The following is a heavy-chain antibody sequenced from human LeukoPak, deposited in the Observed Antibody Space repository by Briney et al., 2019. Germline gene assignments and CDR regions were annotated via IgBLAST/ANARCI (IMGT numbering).Heavy chain of an antibody. CDR3: ARHGSYSLAF. J-gene: IGHJ4*02. Sequence: SETLSLTCAVSGGSISSGGYWSWLRQPPGKGLEWIGQIYYIGSTNYNPSLESRVIMSLDKSTNQLSLRFSSVTAADTAVYYCARHGSYSLAFWGQGALVTVSS. CDR1: GGSISSGGY. CDR2: IYYIGST. D-gene: IGHD1-26*01. V-gene: IGHV4-4*02.